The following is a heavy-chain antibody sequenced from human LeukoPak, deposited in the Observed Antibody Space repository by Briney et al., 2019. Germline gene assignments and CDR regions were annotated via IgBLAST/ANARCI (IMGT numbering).Heavy chain of an antibody. Sequence: GGSLRLSCAASGFTFSSYWMSWVRQAPGKGLEWVANIKQDGSEKYYVDSVKGRFTISRDNAKNSLYLQMNSLRAEDTAVYYCARDDYPYYYDTSGYHDYWGQGTLVTVSS. CDR2: IKQDGSEK. V-gene: IGHV3-7*01. J-gene: IGHJ4*02. D-gene: IGHD3-22*01. CDR3: ARDDYPYYYDTSGYHDY. CDR1: GFTFSSYW.